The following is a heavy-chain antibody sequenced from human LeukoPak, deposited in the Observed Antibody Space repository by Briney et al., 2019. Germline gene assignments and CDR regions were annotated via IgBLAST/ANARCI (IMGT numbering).Heavy chain of an antibody. Sequence: GGSLRLSCAASDFTVSSNYMSWVRQPPGKGLEWVSLIYSGGSTHYADSVKGRFTISRHDSKNTLYLQMNSLRAEDTAVYYCARLSNSGWGHYFDYWGQGTLVTVSS. CDR1: DFTVSSNY. V-gene: IGHV3-53*04. D-gene: IGHD6-19*01. J-gene: IGHJ4*02. CDR2: IYSGGST. CDR3: ARLSNSGWGHYFDY.